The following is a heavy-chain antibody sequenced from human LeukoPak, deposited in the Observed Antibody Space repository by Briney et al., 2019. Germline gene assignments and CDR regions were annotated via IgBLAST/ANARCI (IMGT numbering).Heavy chain of an antibody. D-gene: IGHD3-16*01. V-gene: IGHV3-30-3*01. CDR1: GFTFSSYA. J-gene: IGHJ4*02. CDR3: ARSRGGPEDY. CDR2: ISYDGSNK. Sequence: GGSLRLSCAASGFTFSSYAMHWVRQAPGKGLEWLAVISYDGSNKYYADSVKGRFTISRDNSKNTLYLQMNSLRAEDTAVYYCARSRGGPEDYWGQGTLVTVSS.